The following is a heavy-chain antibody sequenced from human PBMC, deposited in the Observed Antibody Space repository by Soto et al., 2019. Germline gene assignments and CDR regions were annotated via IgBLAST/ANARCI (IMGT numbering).Heavy chain of an antibody. J-gene: IGHJ6*02. V-gene: IGHV3-74*01. CDR3: ARGWVNYGSGSYDV. Sequence: EVQLVESGGGLVQPGGSLRLSCAASEFTFSSYWMHWVRQAPGKGLMWVSRINSDGSGTSYADSVKGRFTISRDNAKNTLYLQMNSLGVEDTAVYYCARGWVNYGSGSYDVWGQGTTVTVSS. D-gene: IGHD3-10*01. CDR1: EFTFSSYW. CDR2: INSDGSGT.